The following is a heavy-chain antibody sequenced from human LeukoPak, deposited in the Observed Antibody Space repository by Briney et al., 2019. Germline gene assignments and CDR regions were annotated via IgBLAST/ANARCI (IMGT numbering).Heavy chain of an antibody. D-gene: IGHD4-17*01. J-gene: IGHJ3*02. Sequence: SETLSLTCTVSGGSISSYYWSWIRQPPGKGLEWVGYIYYSGSTYYNPSLKSRVTISVDTSKNQFSLKLSSVTAADTAVYYCARGLTTVTTVGKEMDAFDIWGQGTMVTVSS. V-gene: IGHV4-59*12. CDR2: IYYSGST. CDR3: ARGLTTVTTVGKEMDAFDI. CDR1: GGSISSYY.